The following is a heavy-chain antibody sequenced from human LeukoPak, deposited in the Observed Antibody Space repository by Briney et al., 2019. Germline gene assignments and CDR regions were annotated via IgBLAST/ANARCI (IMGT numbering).Heavy chain of an antibody. V-gene: IGHV1-2*02. CDR2: INPNSGGT. Sequence: ASVKVSCKASGYTFTGYYMRWVRQAPGQGLEWIGWINPNSGGTNYAQKFQGRVTMTRDTSISTAYMELSRLRSDDTAVYYCARSGAIVVVPAAIDFDYWGQGTLVTVSS. J-gene: IGHJ4*02. CDR3: ARSGAIVVVPAAIDFDY. CDR1: GYTFTGYY. D-gene: IGHD2-2*02.